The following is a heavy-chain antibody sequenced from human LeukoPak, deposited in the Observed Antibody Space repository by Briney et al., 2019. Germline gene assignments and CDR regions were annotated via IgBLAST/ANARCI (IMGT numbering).Heavy chain of an antibody. CDR2: ISSSSSYT. D-gene: IGHD2/OR15-2a*01. Sequence: PGGSLRLSCTASGFTFSDYYMSWIRQAPGKGLEWVSYISSSSSYTKYADSVKGRFTISRDNARNSLYLQMNSLRAEDTAVYYCLPLLSRPYVEDGFAIWGQGTIVNVSS. V-gene: IGHV3-11*06. CDR3: LPLLSRPYVEDGFAI. J-gene: IGHJ3*02. CDR1: GFTFSDYY.